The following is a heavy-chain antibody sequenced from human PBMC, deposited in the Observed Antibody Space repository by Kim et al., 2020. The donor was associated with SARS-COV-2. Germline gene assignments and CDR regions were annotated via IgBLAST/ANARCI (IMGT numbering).Heavy chain of an antibody. D-gene: IGHD3-16*01. CDR2: ISYDGSNK. CDR3: ARDPGGPFDY. CDR1: GFTFSSYA. Sequence: GGSLRLSCAASGFTFSSYAMHWVRQAPGKGLEWVAVISYDGSNKYYADSVKGRFTISRDNSKNTLYLQMNSLRAEDTAVYYCARDPGGPFDYCGQGTLVT. V-gene: IGHV3-30-3*01. J-gene: IGHJ4*02.